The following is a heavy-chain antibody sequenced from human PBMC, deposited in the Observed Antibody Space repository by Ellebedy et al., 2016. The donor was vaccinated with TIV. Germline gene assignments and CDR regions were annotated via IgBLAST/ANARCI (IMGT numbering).Heavy chain of an antibody. D-gene: IGHD2-15*01. V-gene: IGHV3-7*01. Sequence: PGGSLRLSCAASGFTFSNYWMSWVRQAPGKGLEWVANIKQDGSEKYYVDSVKGRFTISRDNAKNSLYLQMNSLRVEDTAVYYCARVLSPGYCSGGSCYGLDYWGQGTLVTVSS. CDR1: GFTFSNYW. CDR3: ARVLSPGYCSGGSCYGLDY. CDR2: IKQDGSEK. J-gene: IGHJ4*02.